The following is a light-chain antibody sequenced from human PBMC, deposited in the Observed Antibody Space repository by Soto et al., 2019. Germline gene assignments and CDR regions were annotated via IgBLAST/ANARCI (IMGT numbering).Light chain of an antibody. CDR3: QQYGRSPWT. Sequence: EIVMTQSPATLSLSPGERATLSCRASESVSTNLAWYQQKAGQAPRLLIYGASSRATGIPDRFSGSGSGTDFTLTISRLEPEDFAVYYCQQYGRSPWTFGQGTKV. CDR1: ESVSTN. V-gene: IGKV3-20*01. CDR2: GAS. J-gene: IGKJ1*01.